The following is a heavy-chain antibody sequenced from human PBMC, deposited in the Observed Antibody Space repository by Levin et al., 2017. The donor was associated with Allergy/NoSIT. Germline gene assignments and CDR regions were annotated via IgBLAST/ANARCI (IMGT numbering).Heavy chain of an antibody. Sequence: GGSLRLSCAASGFTFSSYAMSWVRQAPGKGLEWVSAISGSGGSTYYADSVKGRFTISRDNSKNTLYLQMNSLRAEATAVYYCAKDGKAGATLYYYYGMDVWGQGTTVTVSS. CDR3: AKDGKAGATLYYYYGMDV. V-gene: IGHV3-23*01. CDR1: GFTFSSYA. J-gene: IGHJ6*02. CDR2: ISGSGGST. D-gene: IGHD1-26*01.